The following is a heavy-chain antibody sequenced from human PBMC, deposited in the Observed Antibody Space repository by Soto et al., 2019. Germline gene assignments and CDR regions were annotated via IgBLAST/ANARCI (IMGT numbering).Heavy chain of an antibody. J-gene: IGHJ4*02. CDR1: GGSFSGYY. V-gene: IGHV4-34*01. Sequence: SETLSLTCTVSGGSFSGYYWSWIRQPPGKGLGWIGEINHSGSTNYNPSLKSRVTISVDTSKNQFSLKLSSVTAADTAVYYCARVYSGSYSDSWGRGTLVTVSS. D-gene: IGHD1-26*01. CDR2: INHSGST. CDR3: ARVYSGSYSDS.